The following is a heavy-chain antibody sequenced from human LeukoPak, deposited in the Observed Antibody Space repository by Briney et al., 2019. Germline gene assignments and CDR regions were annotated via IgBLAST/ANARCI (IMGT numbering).Heavy chain of an antibody. CDR2: INHSGST. Sequence: SETLSLTCTVSGGSISSSSYYWSWIRQPPGKGLEWIGEINHSGSTNYNPSLKSRVTISVDTSKNQFSLKLSSVTAADTAVYYCARQVTMVRSSKPYIDYWGQGTLVTVSS. D-gene: IGHD3-10*01. CDR3: ARQVTMVRSSKPYIDY. CDR1: GGSISSSSYY. V-gene: IGHV4-39*01. J-gene: IGHJ4*02.